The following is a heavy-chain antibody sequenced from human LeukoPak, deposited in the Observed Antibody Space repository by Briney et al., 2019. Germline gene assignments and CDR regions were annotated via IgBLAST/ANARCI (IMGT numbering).Heavy chain of an antibody. J-gene: IGHJ3*02. V-gene: IGHV3-21*01. CDR1: GFTFSSYS. D-gene: IGHD2-8*01. Sequence: GGSLRLSCAASGFTFSSYSMNWVRQAPGKGLEWVSSISSSSYIYHADSVKGRFTISRDNAKNSLYLQMNSLRAEDTAVYYCARDLGYGMVDAFDIWGQGTMVTVSS. CDR3: ARDLGYGMVDAFDI. CDR2: ISSSSYI.